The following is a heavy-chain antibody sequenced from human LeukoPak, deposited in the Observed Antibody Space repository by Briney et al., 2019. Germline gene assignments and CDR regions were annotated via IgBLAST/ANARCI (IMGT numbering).Heavy chain of an antibody. CDR1: GGSISSGTYF. J-gene: IGHJ4*02. Sequence: SETLSLTCTVSGGSISSGTYFWTWIRQPAGKGLEWIGRIHTSGTTYYNPSLNSRVTISADTSKNQFSLNLNSVTAADTAVYYCARGEYSSSSNFPNWGQGTLVTVSS. CDR3: ARGEYSSSSNFPN. V-gene: IGHV4-61*02. D-gene: IGHD6-6*01. CDR2: IHTSGTT.